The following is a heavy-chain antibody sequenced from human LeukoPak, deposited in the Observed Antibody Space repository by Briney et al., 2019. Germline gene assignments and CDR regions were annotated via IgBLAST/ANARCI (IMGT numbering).Heavy chain of an antibody. Sequence: GGSLRLSCAASGSTFSSYGMHWVRQAPRTGLEWVSVIWYDGSKKYYADSVKGRFTTSRDNSKNTVYLHMNSLGVEDTAVYYCARDPRGIAVAGTGDYWGQGTLVTVSS. CDR3: ARDPRGIAVAGTGDY. D-gene: IGHD6-19*01. CDR1: GSTFSSYG. J-gene: IGHJ4*02. CDR2: IWYDGSKK. V-gene: IGHV3-33*01.